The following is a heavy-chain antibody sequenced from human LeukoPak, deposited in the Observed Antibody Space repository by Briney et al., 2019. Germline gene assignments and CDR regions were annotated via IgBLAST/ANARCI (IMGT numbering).Heavy chain of an antibody. D-gene: IGHD6-13*01. CDR3: ARGPAAAGRFDY. CDR2: INPNSGDT. V-gene: IGHV1-2*02. CDR1: GYTFSDYY. Sequence: ASVKVSCKTSGYTFSDYYIHWIRQAPGQGLEWVGWINPNSGDTDYAQKFQGRVTVTRDTSISTAYMELGRLRSEDTAVYYCARGPAAAGRFDYWGQGTLVTVSS. J-gene: IGHJ4*02.